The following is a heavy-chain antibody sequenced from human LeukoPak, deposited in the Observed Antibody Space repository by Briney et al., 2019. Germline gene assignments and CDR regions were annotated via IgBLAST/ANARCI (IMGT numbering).Heavy chain of an antibody. CDR3: ARGSIAARYYYYYYGMDV. CDR1: GGSISSGGYS. J-gene: IGHJ6*02. D-gene: IGHD6-6*01. V-gene: IGHV4-30-2*01. CDR2: INHSGST. Sequence: PSETLSLTCAVSGGSISSGGYSWSWIRQPPGKGLEWIGEINHSGSTNYNPSLKSRVTISVDTSKNQFSLKLSSVTAADTAVYYCARGSIAARYYYYYYGMDVWGQGTTVTVSS.